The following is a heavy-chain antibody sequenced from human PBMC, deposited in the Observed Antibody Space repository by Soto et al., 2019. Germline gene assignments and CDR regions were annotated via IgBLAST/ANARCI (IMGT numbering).Heavy chain of an antibody. J-gene: IGHJ4*02. V-gene: IGHV4-31*03. CDR3: VSVRGVNYFDY. Sequence: QVQLQESGPGLVKPSQTLSLTCTVSGCSISSGGYYWSCIRQHPGKGLEWIGYIYYSGSTYYNPSLKSRVTISVDTAKNQFSLKLSSVTAADTAVYYCVSVRGVNYFDYWGQGPLVTVSS. D-gene: IGHD3-10*01. CDR1: GCSISSGGYY. CDR2: IYYSGST.